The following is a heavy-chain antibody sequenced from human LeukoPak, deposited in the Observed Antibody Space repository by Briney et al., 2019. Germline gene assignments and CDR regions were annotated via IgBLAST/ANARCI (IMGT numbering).Heavy chain of an antibody. CDR3: ARAVVGNYCDY. J-gene: IGHJ4*02. Sequence: SETLSLTCVVYGGSFSGDYWSWIRQHPGKGLEWIGYIYYSGSTYYNPSLKSRVNISVDTSNNQFSLKVSSVTAADTAVYYCARAVVGNYCDYWGQGTLVTVSS. D-gene: IGHD1-26*01. V-gene: IGHV4-31*11. CDR2: IYYSGST. CDR1: GGSFSGDY.